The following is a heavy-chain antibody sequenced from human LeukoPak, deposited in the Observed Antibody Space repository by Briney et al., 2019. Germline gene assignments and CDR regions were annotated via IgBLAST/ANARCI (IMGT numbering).Heavy chain of an antibody. CDR3: VREARGYHYTYFDY. J-gene: IGHJ4*02. Sequence: PGGSPRLSCTASGLTLGSHDMHWVRHIPGQGLEWVAAVSSGFHAFFADSVQGRFTVSREDARNSLYLQMNSLRAGDTAVYYCVREARGYHYTYFDYWGQGTLVTVSS. CDR1: GLTLGSHD. D-gene: IGHD5-18*01. V-gene: IGHV3-13*01. CDR2: VSSGFHA.